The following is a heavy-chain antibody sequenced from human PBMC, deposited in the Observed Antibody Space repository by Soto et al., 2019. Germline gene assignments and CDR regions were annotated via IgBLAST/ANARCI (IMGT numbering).Heavy chain of an antibody. CDR1: GFTFSTYA. Sequence: GGSLRLSCAASGFTFSTYAMSWVRQAPGKGLEWVSGISGSGGSTDYADSVKGRFTISRDNSKNTLYLQMNSLRADDTAVYYCAKGGCSGATCPMGFDYWGQGTLVTVPQ. CDR2: ISGSGGST. J-gene: IGHJ4*02. V-gene: IGHV3-23*01. CDR3: AKGGCSGATCPMGFDY. D-gene: IGHD2-15*01.